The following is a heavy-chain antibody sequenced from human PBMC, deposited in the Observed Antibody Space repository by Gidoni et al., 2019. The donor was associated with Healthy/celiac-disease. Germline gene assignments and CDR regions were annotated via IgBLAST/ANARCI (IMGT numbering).Heavy chain of an antibody. CDR3: ARHCSSTSCYVN. D-gene: IGHD2-2*01. CDR1: GGSISSYY. J-gene: IGHJ4*02. V-gene: IGHV4-59*01. CDR2: IYYSGST. Sequence: QVQLQVSGPGLVKPYETLSLTCTVSGGSISSYYWSWIRQPPGQGLEWIGYIYYSGSTNYNPSLKSRVTISVDTSKNQFSLKLSSVTAADTAVYYCARHCSSTSCYVNWGQGTLVTVSS.